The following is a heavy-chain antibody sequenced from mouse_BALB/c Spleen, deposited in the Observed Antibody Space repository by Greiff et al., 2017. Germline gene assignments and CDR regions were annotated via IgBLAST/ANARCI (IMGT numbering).Heavy chain of an antibody. CDR2: INPSNGGT. Sequence: QVQLQQPGAELVKPGASVKLSCKASGYTFTSYWMLWVKLRPGQGFEWIGEINPSNGGTNYNEKFKRKATLTVDKSSSTAYMQLSSLTSEDSAVYYCTISHYYRYDGYAMDYWGQGTSVTVAS. CDR1: GYTFTSYW. J-gene: IGHJ4*01. V-gene: IGHV1S16*01. CDR3: TISHYYRYDGYAMDY. D-gene: IGHD2-14*01.